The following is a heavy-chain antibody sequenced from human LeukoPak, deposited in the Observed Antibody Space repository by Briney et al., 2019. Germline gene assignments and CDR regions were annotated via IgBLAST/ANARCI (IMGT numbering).Heavy chain of an antibody. Sequence: SETLSLTCTASGGSISSYYWSWIRQPPGKGLEWIGYIYYSGSTNYNPSLKSRVTISVDTSKNQFSLKLSSVTAADTAVYYCARGRGYGDYYFDYWGQGTLVTVSS. V-gene: IGHV4-59*01. CDR2: IYYSGST. D-gene: IGHD3-22*01. J-gene: IGHJ4*02. CDR1: GGSISSYY. CDR3: ARGRGYGDYYFDY.